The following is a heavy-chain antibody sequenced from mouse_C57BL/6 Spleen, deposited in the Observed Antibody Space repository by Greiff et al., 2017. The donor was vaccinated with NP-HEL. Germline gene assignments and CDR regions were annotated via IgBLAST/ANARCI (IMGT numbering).Heavy chain of an antibody. Sequence: QVQLQQPGAELVKPGASVKLSCKASGYTFTSYWMHWVKQRPGQGLEWIGMIHPNSGSTNYNEKFKSKATLTVDKSSSTAYMQLSSLTSEDSAVYYCARTGTTVNLDYWGQGTTLTVSS. CDR2: IHPNSGST. J-gene: IGHJ2*01. D-gene: IGHD1-1*01. CDR3: ARTGTTVNLDY. V-gene: IGHV1-64*01. CDR1: GYTFTSYW.